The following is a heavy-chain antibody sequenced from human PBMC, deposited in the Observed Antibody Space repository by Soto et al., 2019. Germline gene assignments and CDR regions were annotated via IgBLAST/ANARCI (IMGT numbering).Heavy chain of an antibody. Sequence: EVQLLESGGDLVQPGGSLRLSCAASGFTFSTYTMSWVRQAPGKGLEWVSAISGSGGSPSYADSVQGRCTISRDNPKNTLYLQMNSLRVEDTAMYYCAKARCSTTNCSVPDYWGQGTLVTVSS. CDR1: GFTFSTYT. CDR2: ISGSGGSP. J-gene: IGHJ4*02. V-gene: IGHV3-23*01. CDR3: AKARCSTTNCSVPDY. D-gene: IGHD2-2*01.